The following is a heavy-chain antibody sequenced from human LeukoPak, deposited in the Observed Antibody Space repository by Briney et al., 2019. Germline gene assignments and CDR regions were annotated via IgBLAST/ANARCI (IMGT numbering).Heavy chain of an antibody. V-gene: IGHV3-30*18. J-gene: IGHJ6*02. CDR1: GFTFSSCG. CDR3: AKDEVLMTGYSSGWPDYYYYSGMGV. Sequence: PGGSLRLSCAASGFTFSSCGMHWVRQAPGKGLEWVAVISYDGSNKYYADSVKGRFTISRDNSKNTLYLQMNSLRAEDTAVYYCAKDEVLMTGYSSGWPDYYYYSGMGVWGQGTTVTVSS. D-gene: IGHD6-19*01. CDR2: ISYDGSNK.